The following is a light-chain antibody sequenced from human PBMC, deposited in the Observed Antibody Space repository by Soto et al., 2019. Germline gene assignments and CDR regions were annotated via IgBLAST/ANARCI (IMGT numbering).Light chain of an antibody. V-gene: IGLV1-40*01. CDR1: SSNIGAGYD. Sequence: QAVRTQPPSVSGAPGQMVTISCTGSSSNIGAGYDVHWYQQLPGTAPKLLIYGNSNRPSGVPDRISGSKSGTSASLAITGLQAEDEADYYCQSYDSSLSGYVFGTGTKVTVL. CDR3: QSYDSSLSGYV. CDR2: GNS. J-gene: IGLJ1*01.